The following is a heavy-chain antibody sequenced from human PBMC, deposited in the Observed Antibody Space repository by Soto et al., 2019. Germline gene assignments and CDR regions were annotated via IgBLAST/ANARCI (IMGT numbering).Heavy chain of an antibody. D-gene: IGHD2-15*01. CDR3: ARTPGPEVAASLEYYYFSGMDV. V-gene: IGHV5-51*01. CDR2: IHPGDSDT. J-gene: IGHJ6*02. CDR1: WHSFTCYS. Sequence: EFLKIFLGTYWHSFTCYSIELGRPMPGEGLEVGGIIHPGDSDTKYSPSFQGEVTISVDKSISTADLNWSSLKTSDTAMYYCARTPGPEVAASLEYYYFSGMDVWGQGTTVTVSS.